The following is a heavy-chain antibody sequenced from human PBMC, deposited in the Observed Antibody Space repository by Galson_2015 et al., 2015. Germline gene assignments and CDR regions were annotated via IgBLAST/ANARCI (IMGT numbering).Heavy chain of an antibody. D-gene: IGHD1-26*01. V-gene: IGHV3-30*18. CDR1: GFIFGSYG. Sequence: SLRLSCAASGFIFGSYGMHWVRQAPGKGLEWVTIISYDGTNKYYADSVKGRFTISRDNSKNTLYLQMNSLRAEDTAVYYCAKGNSGNYWTVADSWGQGTLVTVSS. CDR2: ISYDGTNK. CDR3: AKGNSGNYWTVADS. J-gene: IGHJ5*01.